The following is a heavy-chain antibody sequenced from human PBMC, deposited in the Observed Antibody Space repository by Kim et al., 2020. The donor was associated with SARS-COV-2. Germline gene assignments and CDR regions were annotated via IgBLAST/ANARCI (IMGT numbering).Heavy chain of an antibody. CDR2: ISSSSSYI. Sequence: GGSLRLSCAASGFTFSSYSMNWVRQAPGKGLEWVSSISSSSSYIYYADSVKGRFTISRDNAKNSLYLQMNSLRAEDTAVYYCARDLAGGGYDWVYYYYGMDVWGQGTTVTVSS. J-gene: IGHJ6*02. D-gene: IGHD5-12*01. CDR3: ARDLAGGGYDWVYYYYGMDV. V-gene: IGHV3-21*01. CDR1: GFTFSSYS.